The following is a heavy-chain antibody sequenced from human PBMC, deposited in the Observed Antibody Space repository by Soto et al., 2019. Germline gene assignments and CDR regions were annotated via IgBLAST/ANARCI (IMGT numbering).Heavy chain of an antibody. CDR1: GFTFSDYY. V-gene: IGHV3-11*04. D-gene: IGHD2-15*01. CDR3: AILGGNESY. CDR2: ISGSGSSI. Sequence: PGGSLRLSCAASGFTFSDYYMSWIRQAPGKGLEWVSDISGSGSSIYYADSVKGRFTISRDNSKNPLYLQMNSLRAEDTAVDYCAILGGNESYWGQGTLVTVS. J-gene: IGHJ4*02.